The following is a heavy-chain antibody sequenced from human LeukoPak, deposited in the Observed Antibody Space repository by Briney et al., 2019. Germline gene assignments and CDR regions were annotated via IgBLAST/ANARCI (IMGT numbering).Heavy chain of an antibody. J-gene: IGHJ6*02. CDR3: ARDPIDCTNGVCPDYYYYGMDV. Sequence: SETLSLTCAVSGDSISSSNWWSWVRQPPGKGLEWIGQIYHSGSTNYNPSLKSRVTISLDKSKNQFALKLSSVTAADTAVYYCARDPIDCTNGVCPDYYYYGMDVWGQGTTVTVSS. D-gene: IGHD2-8*01. CDR2: IYHSGST. V-gene: IGHV4-4*02. CDR1: GDSISSSNW.